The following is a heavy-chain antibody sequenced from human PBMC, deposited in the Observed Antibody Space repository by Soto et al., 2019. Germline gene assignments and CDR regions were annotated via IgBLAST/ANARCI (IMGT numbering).Heavy chain of an antibody. CDR3: AKGSSTTNFSYFDY. CDR2: ISWNSGTI. V-gene: IGHV3-9*01. J-gene: IGHJ4*02. CDR1: GFTFDDYA. D-gene: IGHD2-2*01. Sequence: EVQLVESGGGLVQPGRSLRLSCGASGFTFDDYAMHWVRQAPGKGLEWVSSISWNSGTIGYADSVKGRFIISRDNAKNSLYLQMTSLRPEDTALYYCAKGSSTTNFSYFDYWGQGTLVTVSS.